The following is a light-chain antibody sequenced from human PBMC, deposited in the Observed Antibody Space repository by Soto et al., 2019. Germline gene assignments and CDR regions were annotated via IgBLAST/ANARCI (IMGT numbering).Light chain of an antibody. CDR1: NSNIGSHL. V-gene: IGLV1-44*01. J-gene: IGLJ3*02. CDR3: AAWDGSLQSWV. Sequence: QSVLTQPPLASGAPGQRVTISCSGSNSNIGSHLVNWYQQVPGTAPKLLIYTNNQRPSGVPDRFSDSKSGTSASLAISGLQSEDEADYYCAAWDGSLQSWVFGGGTKLTVL. CDR2: TNN.